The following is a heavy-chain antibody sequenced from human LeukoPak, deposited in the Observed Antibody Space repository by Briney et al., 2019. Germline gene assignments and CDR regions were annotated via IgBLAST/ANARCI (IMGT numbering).Heavy chain of an antibody. CDR3: ARAGGYSYGYPLDY. V-gene: IGHV4-59*01. J-gene: IGHJ4*02. Sequence: PSETLSLTCTVSGGSISSYYWSWIQQPPGKGLEWIGYIYYSGSTNYNPSLKSRVTISVDTSKNQFSLKLSSVTAADTAVYYCARAGGYSYGYPLDYWGQGTLVTVSS. CDR2: IYYSGST. D-gene: IGHD5-18*01. CDR1: GGSISSYY.